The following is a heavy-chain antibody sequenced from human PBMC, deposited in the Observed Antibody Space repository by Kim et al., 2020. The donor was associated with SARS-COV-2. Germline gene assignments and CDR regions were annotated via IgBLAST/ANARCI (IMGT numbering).Heavy chain of an antibody. J-gene: IGHJ4*02. Sequence: GGSLRLSCEASEFIINVYAMTWVRQAPGKGLEWVAAISADGGTTHYAGSVKGRFTISRDNSKSTVYLQINGLRGGDTAMYYCAKTYYDFWSGKHGGGDYWGQGTLVTVSS. CDR2: ISADGGTT. CDR1: EFIINVYA. CDR3: AKTYYDFWSGKHGGGDY. V-gene: IGHV3-23*01. D-gene: IGHD3-3*01.